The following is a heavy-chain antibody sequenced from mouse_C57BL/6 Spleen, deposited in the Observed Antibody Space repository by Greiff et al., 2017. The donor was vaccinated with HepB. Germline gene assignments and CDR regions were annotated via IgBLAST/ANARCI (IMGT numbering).Heavy chain of an antibody. J-gene: IGHJ4*01. CDR3: ARSYYSNYLYAMDY. D-gene: IGHD2-5*01. Sequence: QVQLQQSGAELVRPGTSVKVSCKASGYAFTNYLIEWVKQRPGQGLEWIGVINPGSGGTNYNEKFKGKATLTADKSSSTAYMQLSSLTYEDSAVYFCARSYYSNYLYAMDYWGQGTSVTVSS. CDR1: GYAFTNYL. CDR2: INPGSGGT. V-gene: IGHV1-54*01.